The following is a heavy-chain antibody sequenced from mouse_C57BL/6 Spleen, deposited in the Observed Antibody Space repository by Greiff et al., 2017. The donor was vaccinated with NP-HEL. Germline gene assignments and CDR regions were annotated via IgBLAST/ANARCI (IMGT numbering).Heavy chain of an antibody. CDR3: ARWGTTVVGYFDY. J-gene: IGHJ2*01. CDR1: GYTFTNYW. Sequence: VQLKESGAELVRPGTSVKMSCKASGYTFTNYWIGWAKQRPGHGLEWIGDIYPGGGYTNYNEKFKGKATLTADKSSSTAYMQFSSLTSEDSAIYYCARWGTTVVGYFDYWGQGTTLTVSS. V-gene: IGHV1-63*01. D-gene: IGHD1-1*01. CDR2: IYPGGGYT.